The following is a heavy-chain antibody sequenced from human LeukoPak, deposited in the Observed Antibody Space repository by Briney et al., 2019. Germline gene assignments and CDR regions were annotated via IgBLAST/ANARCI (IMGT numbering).Heavy chain of an antibody. V-gene: IGHV1-2*02. J-gene: IGHJ4*02. CDR1: GYTFTHYY. Sequence: ASVKVSFMTSGYTFTHYYMHWVRQAPGQGLEWMGWINPNSGGTNYAQKFQGRVTMTRDKSITTAYMDLSRLRSDDTAVYYCARGYVDSSAYYPCAYWGQGTLVSVSS. CDR2: INPNSGGT. D-gene: IGHD3-22*01. CDR3: ARGYVDSSAYYPCAY.